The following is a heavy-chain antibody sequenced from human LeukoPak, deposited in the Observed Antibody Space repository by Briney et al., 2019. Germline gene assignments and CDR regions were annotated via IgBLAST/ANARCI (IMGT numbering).Heavy chain of an antibody. Sequence: SGGSLRLSCAPSGYTLSSYAMSGVPHAPGKGLEWVSAICGSGGSTYYADSVKGRFTISRDNSKNTLYLQMNSLRAEDTAVYYCAKSDFDYSSEHSCSFEYWGQGTLVTVS. CDR1: GYTLSSYA. V-gene: IGHV3-23*01. CDR2: ICGSGGST. D-gene: IGHD3-22*01. CDR3: AKSDFDYSSEHSCSFEY. J-gene: IGHJ4*02.